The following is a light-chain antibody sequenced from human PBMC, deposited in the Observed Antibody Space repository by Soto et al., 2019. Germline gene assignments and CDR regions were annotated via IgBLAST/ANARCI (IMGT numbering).Light chain of an antibody. V-gene: IGLV2-14*03. CDR2: DVN. J-gene: IGLJ1*01. Sequence: QSVLTQPASVSGSPGQSITVSCTGTSSDVGAYNYVSWYQQHPGKAPKLLIYDVNYRPSGISNRFSGSKSGNTASLTISGLQAEDEADYYCSSYISRSSLFVFGMGTKLTVL. CDR1: SSDVGAYNY. CDR3: SSYISRSSLFV.